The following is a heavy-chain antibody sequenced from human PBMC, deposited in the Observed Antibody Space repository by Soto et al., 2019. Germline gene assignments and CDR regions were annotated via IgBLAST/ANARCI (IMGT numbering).Heavy chain of an antibody. Sequence: PGRSLRLSCASSVFTFISYGMHWVLQAPGKGLEWVAVIWYDGSNKYYADSLKGRFTISRDNSKNTLYLQMNSLRAEDTAVYYCARDVMIAVSGYYFDYWGQGTLVTVSS. CDR1: VFTFISYG. V-gene: IGHV3-33*01. CDR3: ARDVMIAVSGYYFDY. CDR2: IWYDGSNK. J-gene: IGHJ4*02. D-gene: IGHD6-19*01.